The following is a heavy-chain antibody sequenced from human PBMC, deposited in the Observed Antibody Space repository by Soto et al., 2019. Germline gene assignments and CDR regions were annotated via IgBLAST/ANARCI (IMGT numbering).Heavy chain of an antibody. CDR1: GGTFSRYA. Sequence: QVQLVQSGAEVKKPGSSVKVSCKASGGTFSRYAISWVRQAPGQGLEWMGGIIPIFGTANYAQKFQGRVTITADESTSTSYMDLSSLRSEDTAVYYCWVAAAPSAWFDPWGHATLVTVSS. CDR2: IIPIFGTA. J-gene: IGHJ5*02. V-gene: IGHV1-69*01. CDR3: WVAAAPSAWFDP. D-gene: IGHD6-13*01.